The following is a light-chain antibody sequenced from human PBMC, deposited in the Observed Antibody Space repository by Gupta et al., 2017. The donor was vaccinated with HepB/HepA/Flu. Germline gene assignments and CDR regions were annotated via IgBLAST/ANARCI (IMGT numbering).Light chain of an antibody. J-gene: IGKJ4*01. Sequence: DIQMTQSPSSLSASVGDRVTITCQASQDISWSLNWYQQKPGKAPNLLIYEASTLEIGVPSRFSGSGSGTDFTFTISSLQPEDIATYYCQQNDKFPLTFGGGTKVEIK. V-gene: IGKV1-33*01. CDR1: QDISWS. CDR2: EAS. CDR3: QQNDKFPLT.